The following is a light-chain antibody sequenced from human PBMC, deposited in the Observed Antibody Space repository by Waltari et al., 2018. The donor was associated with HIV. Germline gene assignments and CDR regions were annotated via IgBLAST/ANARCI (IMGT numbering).Light chain of an antibody. V-gene: IGKV1-39*01. J-gene: IGKJ1*01. CDR1: QTVSDF. CDR2: AAS. CDR3: QQSYRSWT. Sequence: SQMTKSPPPLSASVGARHHITCRTSQTVSDFFNWYQQKPGKAPKLLIYAASSLQSGVPSRFSGSGSGTDFTLTISSLQPEDFAIYYCQQSYRSWTFGQGTKVEIK.